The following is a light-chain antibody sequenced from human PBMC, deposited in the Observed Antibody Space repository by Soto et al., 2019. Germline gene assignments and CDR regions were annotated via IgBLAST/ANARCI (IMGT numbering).Light chain of an antibody. Sequence: QSALTQPASVSGSPGQSITISCTGTSSGIRDYNYVSWYQQLPGNAPKLIMYEVSNRLSGISNRFSGSKSGNTASLTISGLQAEDEADYYCSSKSPDFFGTGTKVTVL. CDR2: EVS. CDR3: SSKSPDF. J-gene: IGLJ1*01. CDR1: SSGIRDYNY. V-gene: IGLV2-14*01.